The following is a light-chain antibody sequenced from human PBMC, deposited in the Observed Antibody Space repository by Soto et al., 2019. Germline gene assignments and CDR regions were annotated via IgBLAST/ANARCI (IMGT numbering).Light chain of an antibody. CDR2: WAS. CDR3: QQYYSTPPT. Sequence: DIVMTQSPDSLAVSLGERATINCKSSQSVLYSSNNKNYLAWYQQRPGQPPKLLIYWASTRESGVPDRFSGSGSGTDYTLTITSLQAKDVAVYYCQQYYSTPPTFGQGTKLEMK. V-gene: IGKV4-1*01. J-gene: IGKJ2*01. CDR1: QSVLYSSNNKNY.